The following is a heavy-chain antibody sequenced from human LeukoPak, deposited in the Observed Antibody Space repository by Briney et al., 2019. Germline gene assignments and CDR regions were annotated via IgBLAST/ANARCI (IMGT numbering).Heavy chain of an antibody. CDR1: GGSFSGYY. Sequence: SETLSLTCAVYGGSFSGYYWSWVRQPAGKWLEWVGEINHSGSTNYNTSLKSRVTISVDTSRNQSSLKLRSVPVADAAVYYCARTTIRWRYFDYWGQGTLVTVSS. CDR2: INHSGST. J-gene: IGHJ4*02. CDR3: ARTTIRWRYFDY. D-gene: IGHD4-23*01. V-gene: IGHV4-34*01.